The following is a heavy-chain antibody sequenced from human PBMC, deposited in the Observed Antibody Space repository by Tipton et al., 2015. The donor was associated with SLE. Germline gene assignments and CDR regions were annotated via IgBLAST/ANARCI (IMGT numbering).Heavy chain of an antibody. D-gene: IGHD3-3*01. Sequence: TLSLTCAVYGGSFNGYYWSWIRQPPGKGLEWIGEINHSGSTNYNPSLKSRVTISVDTSKNQFSLKLSSVTTADTAVYYCARDFWSGYGSFDYWGQGALVTVSS. J-gene: IGHJ4*02. CDR1: GGSFNGYY. V-gene: IGHV4-34*01. CDR3: ARDFWSGYGSFDY. CDR2: INHSGST.